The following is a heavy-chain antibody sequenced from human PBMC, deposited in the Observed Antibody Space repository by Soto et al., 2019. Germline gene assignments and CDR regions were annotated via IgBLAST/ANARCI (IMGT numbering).Heavy chain of an antibody. CDR1: GYSFAGYW. D-gene: IGHD3-22*01. CDR2: IDPSDSQT. V-gene: IGHV5-10-1*01. CDR3: ASQIYDSDTGPNFQYYFDS. Sequence: GESLKISCKGSGYSFAGYWITWVRQKPGKGLEWMGRIDPSDSQTYYSPSLRGHVTISVTKSITTVFLQWSSLRASDTAMYYCASQIYDSDTGPNFQYYFDSWGQGTPVTVSS. J-gene: IGHJ4*02.